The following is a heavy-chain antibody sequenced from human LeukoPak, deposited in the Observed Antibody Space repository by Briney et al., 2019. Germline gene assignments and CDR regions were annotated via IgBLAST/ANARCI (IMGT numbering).Heavy chain of an antibody. CDR2: IIPILGIA. CDR1: GGTFSSYA. Sequence: SVKVSCKASGGTFSSYAISWVRQAPGQGLEWMGRIIPILGIANYAQKFQGRVTITADKSTSTAYMELSSLRSEDTAVYYCARALRAGTKGDFDYWGQGTLVTVSS. CDR3: ARALRAGTKGDFDY. D-gene: IGHD1/OR15-1a*01. J-gene: IGHJ4*02. V-gene: IGHV1-69*04.